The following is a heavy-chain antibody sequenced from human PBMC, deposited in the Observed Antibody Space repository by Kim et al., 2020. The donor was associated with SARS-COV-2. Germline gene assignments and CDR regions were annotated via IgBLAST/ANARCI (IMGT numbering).Heavy chain of an antibody. D-gene: IGHD3-22*01. Sequence: ASVKVSCKASGYTFTGYYMHWVRQAPGQGLEWMGWINPNSGGTNYAQKFQGRVTMTRDTSISTAYMELSRLRSDDTAVYYCARDVASSGYRGYWYFDLWGRGTLVTVSS. CDR1: GYTFTGYY. CDR2: INPNSGGT. V-gene: IGHV1-2*02. CDR3: ARDVASSGYRGYWYFDL. J-gene: IGHJ2*01.